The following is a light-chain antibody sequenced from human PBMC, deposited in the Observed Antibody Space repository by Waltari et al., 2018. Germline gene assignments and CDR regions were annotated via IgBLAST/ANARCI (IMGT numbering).Light chain of an antibody. V-gene: IGKV1-39*01. Sequence: DIQMTPSPSSLSASLADRVTITCRAGQSIITYLNWYQQTPGKAPKHLIYASSSLQTGVPSRFSGSGTGTDFTLTVSSLQPEDFATYYCQQSYSTPRTFGQGTKVEIK. J-gene: IGKJ1*01. CDR1: QSIITY. CDR3: QQSYSTPRT. CDR2: ASS.